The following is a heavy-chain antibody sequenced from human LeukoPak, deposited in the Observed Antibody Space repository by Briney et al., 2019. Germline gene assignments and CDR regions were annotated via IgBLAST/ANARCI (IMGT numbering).Heavy chain of an antibody. Sequence: GGSLRLSCAAFGFTFSSYWMSWVRQAPGKGLEWVANIKQDGSEKYYVDSVKGRFTISRDNAKNSLYLQMNSLRAEDTAVYYCVRVGCHSDLDYWGQGTLVTVSS. V-gene: IGHV3-7*02. D-gene: IGHD4-23*01. CDR2: IKQDGSEK. J-gene: IGHJ4*02. CDR3: VRVGCHSDLDY. CDR1: GFTFSSYW.